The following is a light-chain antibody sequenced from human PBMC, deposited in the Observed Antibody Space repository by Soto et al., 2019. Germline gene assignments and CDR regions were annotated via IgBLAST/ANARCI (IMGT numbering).Light chain of an antibody. J-gene: IGKJ1*01. CDR2: DAS. CDR1: QSISSW. V-gene: IGKV1-5*01. CDR3: QQYNPYSRT. Sequence: DIQMTQSPSTLSASVGDRVTITCRASQSISSWLAWYQQKPGKAPKLLIYDASSLESGVPSRFSGSGSGTEFTLTISSLQPDDFATYYCQQYNPYSRTFGQGTKVDNK.